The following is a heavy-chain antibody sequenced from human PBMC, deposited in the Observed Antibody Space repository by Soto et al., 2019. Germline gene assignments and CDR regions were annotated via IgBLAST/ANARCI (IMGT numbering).Heavy chain of an antibody. V-gene: IGHV5-51*01. J-gene: IGHJ6*02. D-gene: IGHD6-6*01. CDR1: GDSFTSYW. Sequence: PGESLKISCKGSGDSFTSYWIGWVRQMPGKGLEWMGIIYPGDSGTRYSPSFQGQVTISADKSISTAYLQWSSLKASDTAMYYCATTSDSSSSGSSSRWYYYYYYGMDVWGQGTTVTVSS. CDR2: IYPGDSGT. CDR3: ATTSDSSSSGSSSRWYYYYYYGMDV.